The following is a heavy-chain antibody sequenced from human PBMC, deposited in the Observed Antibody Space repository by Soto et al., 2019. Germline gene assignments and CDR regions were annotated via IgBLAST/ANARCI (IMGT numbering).Heavy chain of an antibody. CDR2: INPSGGST. CDR1: GYTFTSYY. J-gene: IGHJ5*02. CDR3: ARDMAVDTAMA. Sequence: QVQLVQSGAEVKKPGASVKVSCKASGYTFTSYYMHWVRQAPGQGLEWMGIINPSGGSTSYAQKFQGRVTMTRDTSTSTVYMELSSLRSEDTAVCYCARDMAVDTAMAWGQGTLVTVSS. D-gene: IGHD5-18*01. V-gene: IGHV1-46*01.